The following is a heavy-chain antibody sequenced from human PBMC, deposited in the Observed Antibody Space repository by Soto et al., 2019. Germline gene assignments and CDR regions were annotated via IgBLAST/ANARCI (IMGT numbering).Heavy chain of an antibody. V-gene: IGHV5-51*01. CDR3: VRRHYSGSGPNDS. D-gene: IGHD3-10*01. CDR1: GYDFSNFW. CDR2: IHPSDSDV. J-gene: IGHJ4*02. Sequence: PGESLKISCKDYGYDFSNFWIGWVRQVSGKGLKWMGIIHPSDSDVQYSPSFQGQVTISVDKSVTTAYLQWSNLQSSDSAMYYCVRRHYSGSGPNDSWGQGTLVTVSS.